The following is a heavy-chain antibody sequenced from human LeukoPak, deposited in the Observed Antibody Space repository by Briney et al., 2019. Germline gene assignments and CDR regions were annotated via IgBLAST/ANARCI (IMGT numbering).Heavy chain of an antibody. D-gene: IGHD3-22*01. V-gene: IGHV3-53*01. CDR3: AVGSHYYDSSGYLDY. CDR1: GFTVRTNY. J-gene: IGHJ4*02. CDR2: IYSGGST. Sequence: PGGSLRLSCAASGFTVRTNYMRWVRQAPGKGLEWVSVIYSGGSTYYADSVKGRFTISRDDSKNTLYLQMNSLRAEDTAVYYCAVGSHYYDSSGYLDYWGQGTLVTVSS.